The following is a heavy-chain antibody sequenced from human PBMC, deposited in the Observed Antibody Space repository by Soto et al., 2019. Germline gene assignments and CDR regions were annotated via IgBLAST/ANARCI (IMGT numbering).Heavy chain of an antibody. V-gene: IGHV4-34*01. CDR2: INHSGST. D-gene: IGHD1-7*01. J-gene: IGHJ4*02. Sequence: SETLSLTCAVYGGSFSGYYWSWIRQPPGKGLEWIGEINHSGSTNYNPSLKSRVTISVDTSKNQFSLKLSSVTAADTAVYYCASIKGFAGTNPSDYWGQGTLVPVSS. CDR1: GGSFSGYY. CDR3: ASIKGFAGTNPSDY.